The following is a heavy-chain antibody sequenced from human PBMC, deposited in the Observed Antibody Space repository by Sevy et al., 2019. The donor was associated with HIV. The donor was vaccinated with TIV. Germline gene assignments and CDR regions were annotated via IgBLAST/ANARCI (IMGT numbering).Heavy chain of an antibody. Sequence: SETLSLTCTVSGGSITSGDYYWSWVRQPAGKGLEWIGRVFTSGNTNYNPSLKRRVTISVDTSKNQFSLKLTSVTAADTAMYYCASTSDYGDYGPFDYWGQGTLVTVSS. J-gene: IGHJ4*02. CDR1: GGSITSGDYY. V-gene: IGHV4-61*02. CDR3: ASTSDYGDYGPFDY. D-gene: IGHD4-17*01. CDR2: VFTSGNT.